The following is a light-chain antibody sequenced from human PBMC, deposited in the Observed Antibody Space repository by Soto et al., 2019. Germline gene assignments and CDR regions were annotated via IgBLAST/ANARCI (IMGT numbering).Light chain of an antibody. Sequence: EIVLTQSPGTLSLSPGESATLSCRASQSVNGSYLARYQQRPGQAPRLLIYGASSRAAGIPDRFSGSGSGTDFTLTISRLEPEDFAVYSCQQYGSSPLTFGGGTKVEI. CDR1: QSVNGSY. J-gene: IGKJ4*01. CDR2: GAS. CDR3: QQYGSSPLT. V-gene: IGKV3-20*01.